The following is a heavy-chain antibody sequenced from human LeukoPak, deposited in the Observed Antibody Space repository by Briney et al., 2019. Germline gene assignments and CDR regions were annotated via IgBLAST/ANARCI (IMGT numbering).Heavy chain of an antibody. V-gene: IGHV3-23*01. CDR1: GFTFSRYA. CDR3: AKDRKLDTIFY. D-gene: IGHD3-3*01. Sequence: QPGASLRLSCAASGFTFSRYAMSWVRQAPGKGLEWVSAISGSGGGTYYADSVKGRFTISRDNSKNTLYLQMNSLRAEDTAVYYCAKDRKLDTIFYWGQGTMVTVSS. J-gene: IGHJ4*02. CDR2: ISGSGGGT.